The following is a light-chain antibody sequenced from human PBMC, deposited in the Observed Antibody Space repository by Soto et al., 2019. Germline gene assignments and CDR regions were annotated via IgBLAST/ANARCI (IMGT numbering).Light chain of an antibody. V-gene: IGLV2-14*01. CDR2: DVS. CDR1: SSDVGGYNY. Sequence: QSVLTQPASVSGSPGRSITISCTGTSSDVGGYNYVSWYQQHPGKAPKLMIYDVSNRPSGVSNRFSGSESGNTASLTISGLQAEDEADYYCSSYTSSSTLYVFGTGTKVTVL. CDR3: SSYTSSSTLYV. J-gene: IGLJ1*01.